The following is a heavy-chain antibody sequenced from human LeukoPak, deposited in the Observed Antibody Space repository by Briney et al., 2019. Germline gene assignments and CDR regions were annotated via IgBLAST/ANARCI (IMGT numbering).Heavy chain of an antibody. CDR3: AKNYGSSFIYYIDH. CDR2: VSNSGYNT. J-gene: IGHJ4*02. V-gene: IGHV3-23*01. Sequence: GGSLRLSCAASGFSVTSCAMSWVRQAPGKGLEWVSTVSNSGYNTWYADSVKGRFTISRDISQNTLHLQMSSLRAEDTALYYCAKNYGSSFIYYIDHWGQGALVTVSS. CDR1: GFSVTSCA. D-gene: IGHD1-26*01.